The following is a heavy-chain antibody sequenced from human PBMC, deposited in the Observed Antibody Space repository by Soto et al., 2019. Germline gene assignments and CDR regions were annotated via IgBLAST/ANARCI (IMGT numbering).Heavy chain of an antibody. CDR1: GGTFSSYA. J-gene: IGHJ4*02. D-gene: IGHD6-13*01. CDR2: IIPIFGTA. CDR3: ARVTWGGLWNSSFLTDY. Sequence: QVQLVQSGAEVKKPGSSVKVSCKASGGTFSSYAISWVRQAPGQGLEWMGGIIPIFGTATYAQKVQGRVTITADEPRSTGYMELSSLRPEDTAVYYCARVTWGGLWNSSFLTDYWGQGTLVPVSS. V-gene: IGHV1-69*01.